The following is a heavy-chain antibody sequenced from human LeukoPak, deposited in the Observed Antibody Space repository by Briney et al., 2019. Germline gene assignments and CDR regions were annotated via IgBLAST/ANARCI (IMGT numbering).Heavy chain of an antibody. Sequence: GRSLRLSCAASGFTFSSYAMHWVRQAPGKGLEWGAVISYDGSNKYYADSVKGRFTISRDNSKNTLYLQMNSLRAEDTAVYYCARESGTIFGVVDAFDIWGQGTMVTVSS. D-gene: IGHD3-3*01. V-gene: IGHV3-30-3*01. CDR3: ARESGTIFGVVDAFDI. J-gene: IGHJ3*02. CDR1: GFTFSSYA. CDR2: ISYDGSNK.